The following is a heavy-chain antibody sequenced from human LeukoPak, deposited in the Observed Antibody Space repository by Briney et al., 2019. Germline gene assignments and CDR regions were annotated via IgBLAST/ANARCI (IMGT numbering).Heavy chain of an antibody. CDR3: ARGRSYYGSGSYYYYYMDV. V-gene: IGHV4-34*01. D-gene: IGHD3-10*01. Sequence: SDTLSLTCAVYGRSHSGYYWRWIRQPPGKGREWIGEINHWGSTNYNPSLKSRVTISVDTSKNQFSLKLSSVTVADTAVYYCARGRSYYGSGSYYYYYMDVWGKGTTVTVSS. CDR2: INHWGST. J-gene: IGHJ6*03. CDR1: GRSHSGYY.